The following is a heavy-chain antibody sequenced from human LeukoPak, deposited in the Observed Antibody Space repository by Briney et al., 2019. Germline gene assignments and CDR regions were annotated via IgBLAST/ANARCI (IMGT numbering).Heavy chain of an antibody. V-gene: IGHV3-21*01. CDR1: GFTFSSYS. Sequence: PGGSLRLSCAASGFTFSSYSMNWVRQAPGKGLEWVSSISSSSGYIYYADSVRGRFTISRDNAKNSLYLQMNSLRDEDTAVYYCASGEELLWFGELYPRPNWFDPWGQGTLVTVSS. D-gene: IGHD3-10*01. CDR3: ASGEELLWFGELYPRPNWFDP. CDR2: ISSSSGYI. J-gene: IGHJ5*02.